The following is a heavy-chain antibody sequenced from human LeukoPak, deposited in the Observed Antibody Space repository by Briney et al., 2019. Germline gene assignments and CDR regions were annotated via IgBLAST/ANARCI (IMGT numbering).Heavy chain of an antibody. CDR2: IKGDGITT. CDR3: AKDLHEIAADY. Sequence: GGSLRLSCEASGFTFSSFWMHWVRQAPWKGLVWVARIKGDGITTNYADPAKGRFTVSRDNAKNTVYRQMNSLRAEDTAVYYCAKDLHEIAADYWGQGTLVTVAS. J-gene: IGHJ4*02. V-gene: IGHV3-74*01. D-gene: IGHD2-21*01. CDR1: GFTFSSFW.